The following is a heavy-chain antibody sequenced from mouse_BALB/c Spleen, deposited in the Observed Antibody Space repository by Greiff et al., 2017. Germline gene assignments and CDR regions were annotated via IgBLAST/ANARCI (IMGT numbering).Heavy chain of an antibody. D-gene: IGHD2-2*01. Sequence: DVHLVESGPGLVKPSQSLSLTCTVTGYSITSDYAWNWIRQFPGNKLEWMGYISYSGSTSYNPSLKSRISITRDTSKNQFFLQLNSVTTEDTATYYCATLWLRRGYYYAMDYWGQGTSVTVSS. V-gene: IGHV3-2*02. CDR2: ISYSGST. CDR1: GYSITSDYA. J-gene: IGHJ4*01. CDR3: ATLWLRRGYYYAMDY.